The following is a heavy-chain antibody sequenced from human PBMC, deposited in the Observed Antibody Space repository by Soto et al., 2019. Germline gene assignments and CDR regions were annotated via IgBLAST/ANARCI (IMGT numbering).Heavy chain of an antibody. CDR1: ADCFSSDYY. V-gene: IGHV4-59*01. Sequence: PSETLSLTCAVSADCFSSDYYWSWIRQPPGKGLEWIGYIYYSGNTKSNPSLKGRLAISIDTSKRQFFLKMTSVSAADTAVYYCARYYDFWSGDDAFDIWGRGTMVTVSS. CDR2: IYYSGNT. J-gene: IGHJ3*02. D-gene: IGHD3-3*01. CDR3: ARYYDFWSGDDAFDI.